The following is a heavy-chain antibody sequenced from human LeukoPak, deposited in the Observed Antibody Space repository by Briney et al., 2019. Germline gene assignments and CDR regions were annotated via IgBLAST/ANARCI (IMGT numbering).Heavy chain of an antibody. J-gene: IGHJ4*02. V-gene: IGHV4-59*08. Sequence: PSETLSLTCTVSGGSISSYYWSWIRQPPGKGLEWIGYIYYSGSTNYNPSLKSRVTISVDTSKNQFSLKLSSVTAADTAVYYCARHSMPKWELLDYWGQGTLVTVSS. CDR2: IYYSGST. CDR1: GGSISSYY. D-gene: IGHD1-26*01. CDR3: ARHSMPKWELLDY.